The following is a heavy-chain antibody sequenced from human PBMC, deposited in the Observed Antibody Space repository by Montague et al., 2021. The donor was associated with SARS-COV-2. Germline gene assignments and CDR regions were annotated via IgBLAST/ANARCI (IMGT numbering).Heavy chain of an antibody. D-gene: IGHD6-19*01. J-gene: IGHJ3*02. Sequence: SETLSLTCTVSGASISSSHWCCWIRPAPGKGLERMGEIYHTGSTYYNPSLKRRATISVDKSKNQFSLKLSSVTAADTAVYFCARATIVVSGKNAFDIWGQGTMVTVSS. CDR1: GASISSSHW. CDR3: ARATIVVSGKNAFDI. V-gene: IGHV4-4*02. CDR2: IYHTGST.